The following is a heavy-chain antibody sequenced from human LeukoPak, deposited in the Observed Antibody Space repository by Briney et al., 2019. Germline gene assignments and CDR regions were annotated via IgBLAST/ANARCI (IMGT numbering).Heavy chain of an antibody. CDR3: PRVGPYGGSYKYYFDY. V-gene: IGHV3-23*01. CDR1: GFTFSTYV. CDR2: ISTSGINT. Sequence: PGGSLKLSCAASGFTFSTYVMSWVRQAPGKGLEWVSGISTSGINTYFADSVKARVTIHIHNSKNTLYLQMNSLREEDRAVYYCPRVGPYGGSYKYYFDYWGQGTLVTVS. D-gene: IGHD1-26*01. J-gene: IGHJ4*02.